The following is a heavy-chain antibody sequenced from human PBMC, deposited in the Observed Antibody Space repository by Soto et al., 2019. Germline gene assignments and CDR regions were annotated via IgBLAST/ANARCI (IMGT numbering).Heavy chain of an antibody. CDR3: ARDAGLHDAFDI. Sequence: GGSLRLSCAASGFTFSSYGMHWVRQAPDKGLEWVAVIWYDGSNKYYADSVKGRFTISRDNSKNTLYLQMNSLRAEDTAVYYCARDAGLHDAFDIWGQGTMVTVSS. J-gene: IGHJ3*02. D-gene: IGHD5-12*01. CDR2: IWYDGSNK. CDR1: GFTFSSYG. V-gene: IGHV3-33*01.